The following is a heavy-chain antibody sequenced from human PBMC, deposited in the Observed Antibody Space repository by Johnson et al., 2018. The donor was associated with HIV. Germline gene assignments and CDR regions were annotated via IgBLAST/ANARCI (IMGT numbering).Heavy chain of an antibody. CDR2: ISYDGSNK. CDR1: GFTFSSYA. D-gene: IGHD1-1*01. CDR3: ARDAAKLEEDDAFDI. Sequence: QVQLVESGGGVVQPGRSLRLSCAASGFTFSSYAMHWVRQAPGKGLEWVAVISYDGSNKYDADSVKGRFTISRDNSKNTLYLQMNRLRVEDTAVYYCARDAAKLEEDDAFDIWGQGTMVTVSS. V-gene: IGHV3-30*04. J-gene: IGHJ3*02.